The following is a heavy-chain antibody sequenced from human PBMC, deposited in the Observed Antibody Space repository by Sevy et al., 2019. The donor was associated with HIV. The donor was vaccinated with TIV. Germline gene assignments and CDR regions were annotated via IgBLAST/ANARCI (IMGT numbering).Heavy chain of an antibody. D-gene: IGHD4-4*01. CDR1: GFTFSDYY. J-gene: IGHJ6*03. CDR2: ISSSSSYT. Sequence: GGSLRLSCAASGFTFSDYYMSWIRQAPGKGLEWVSYISSSSSYTNYADSVKGRFTISRDNAKNSLYLQMNSLRAEDTAVYYCATTTVPFNYYYYYYMDVWCKGTTVTVSS. V-gene: IGHV3-11*06. CDR3: ATTTVPFNYYYYYYMDV.